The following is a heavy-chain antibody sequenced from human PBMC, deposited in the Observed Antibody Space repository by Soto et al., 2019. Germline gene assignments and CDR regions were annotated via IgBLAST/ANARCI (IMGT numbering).Heavy chain of an antibody. CDR1: GFPFSAFA. Sequence: EVQLLESGGDVVQPGGSLRLSCATSGFPFSAFAMNWVRHAPGKGLEWVSGIGGSGASIYYADSVKGRFTISRDNSKNTVYLQMNTLRAEDTAFFYCPRSVRPLGWSAPGAKGPLVTVPS. V-gene: IGHV3-23*01. CDR3: PRSVRPLGWSAP. CDR2: IGGSGASI. J-gene: IGHJ5*02.